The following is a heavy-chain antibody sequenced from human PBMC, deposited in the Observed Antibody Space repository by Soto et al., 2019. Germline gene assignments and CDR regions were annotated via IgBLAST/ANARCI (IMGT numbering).Heavy chain of an antibody. V-gene: IGHV3-23*01. CDR2: ISGSGSAT. CDR3: TKGTYGAVAGTHRFGP. J-gene: IGHJ5*02. D-gene: IGHD6-19*01. CDR1: GFTFNSYA. Sequence: EVQLLKSGGDLVQPGGSLRLSCEASGFTFNSYAMNWVRQTPGKRLEWVSGISGSGSATFYADSVKGRFTISRDKSKNPLYLQMNDLRAEDTALYYCTKGTYGAVAGTHRFGPRAQGTLVTVSS.